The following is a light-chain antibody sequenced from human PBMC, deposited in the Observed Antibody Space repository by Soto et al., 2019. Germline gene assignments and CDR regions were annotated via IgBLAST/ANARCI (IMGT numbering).Light chain of an antibody. V-gene: IGKV3-11*01. Sequence: EIRFTQSPSTLSLYAEDTANLSCRASQSVSNFLGWYQQKPGQAPRLLIYDASNRAAGIPDRFSGSGSGTDFTLTISSLEPEDFASYYCEQYVSSRAITFGQGTRLEIK. J-gene: IGKJ5*01. CDR3: EQYVSSRAIT. CDR2: DAS. CDR1: QSVSNF.